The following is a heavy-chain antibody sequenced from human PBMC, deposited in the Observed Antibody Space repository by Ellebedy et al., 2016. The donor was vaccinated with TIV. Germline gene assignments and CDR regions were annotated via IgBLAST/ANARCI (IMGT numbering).Heavy chain of an antibody. V-gene: IGHV4-39*01. D-gene: IGHD6-13*01. CDR1: GGSISSRTRY. CDR2: VYLTGTT. J-gene: IGHJ6*02. CDR3: ATARRDPLYYGVDV. Sequence: MPSETLSLTCTVSGGSISSRTRYWGWFRQTPEKGLEWIGTVYLTGTTYYNPSLSSRITISADTSNNQFSLKLTSVTAADTAVYYCATARRDPLYYGVDVWGRGTTVTVSS.